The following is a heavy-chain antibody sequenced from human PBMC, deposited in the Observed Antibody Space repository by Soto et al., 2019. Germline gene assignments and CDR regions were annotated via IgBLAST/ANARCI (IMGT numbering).Heavy chain of an antibody. Sequence: GASVKVSCKASGGTFSSYAISWVRQAPGQGLEWMGGIIPIFGTANYAQKFQGRVTITADESTSIAYMELSSLRSEDTAVYYCARDGDIVLMTYWGQGTLVTVSS. D-gene: IGHD2-8*01. CDR3: ARDGDIVLMTY. V-gene: IGHV1-69*13. CDR2: IIPIFGTA. CDR1: GGTFSSYA. J-gene: IGHJ4*02.